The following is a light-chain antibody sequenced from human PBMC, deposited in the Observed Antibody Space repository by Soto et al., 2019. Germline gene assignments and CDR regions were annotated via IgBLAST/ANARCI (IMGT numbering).Light chain of an antibody. CDR1: SSDVGGYNY. CDR3: SSYAGSNRV. J-gene: IGLJ1*01. Sequence: QSVLTQPASVSGSPGQAITISCTGTSSDVGGYNYVSWYQQHPGKAPKLMIYEVSKRPSGVPDRFSGSKSGNTASLTVSGLHADDEADYYCSSYAGSNRVFGTGTKLTVL. V-gene: IGLV2-8*01. CDR2: EVS.